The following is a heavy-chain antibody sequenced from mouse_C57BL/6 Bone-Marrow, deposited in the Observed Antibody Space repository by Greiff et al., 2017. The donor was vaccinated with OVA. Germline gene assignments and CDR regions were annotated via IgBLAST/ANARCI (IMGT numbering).Heavy chain of an antibody. D-gene: IGHD4-1*01. CDR1: GYSFTGYY. Sequence: VQLQQSGPELVKPGASVKISCKASGYSFTGYYMNWVKHSPDKSLEWIGEINPSTGGTTYNQKFKAKATLTVDKSSSTAYMQRKGLTSEYSAGYDCARGGTSPLAYWGQGTRGTVSA. CDR3: ARGGTSPLAY. V-gene: IGHV1-42*01. J-gene: IGHJ3*01. CDR2: INPSTGGT.